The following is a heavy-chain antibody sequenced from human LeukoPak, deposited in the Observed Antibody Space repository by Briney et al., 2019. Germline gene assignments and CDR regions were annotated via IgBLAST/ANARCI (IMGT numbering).Heavy chain of an antibody. CDR3: AREGGDGYNFSPNYFDY. CDR1: GFTFSSNY. CDR2: IYSGGST. Sequence: GGSLRLSCAASGFTFSSNYMSWVRQAPGKGLEWVSVIYSGGSTYYADSVKGRFTISRGNYKNTLYLQMNSLRAEDTAVYYCAREGGDGYNFSPNYFDYWGQGTLVTVSS. D-gene: IGHD5-24*01. V-gene: IGHV3-66*01. J-gene: IGHJ4*02.